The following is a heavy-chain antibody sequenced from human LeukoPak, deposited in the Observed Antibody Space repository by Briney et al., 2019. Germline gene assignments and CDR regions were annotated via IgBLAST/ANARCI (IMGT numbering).Heavy chain of an antibody. CDR1: GASISSRSYY. CDR3: ARDHWSHDYSIGY. D-gene: IGHD4-11*01. Sequence: ASETLSLTCTVSGASISSRSYYWGWIRQPPGKGLEWIGSIYYTGSTYCNPSLKSRVTISVDTSKNQFSLKLSSVTAADTAVYYCARDHWSHDYSIGYWGQGTLVTVSS. CDR2: IYYTGST. V-gene: IGHV4-39*02. J-gene: IGHJ4*02.